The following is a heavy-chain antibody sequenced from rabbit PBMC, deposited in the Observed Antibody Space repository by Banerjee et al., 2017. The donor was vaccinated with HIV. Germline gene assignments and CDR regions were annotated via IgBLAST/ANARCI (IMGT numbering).Heavy chain of an antibody. D-gene: IGHD2-1*01. V-gene: IGHV1S47*01. CDR2: IYPGSGNA. CDR1: GFDFSSWG. J-gene: IGHJ4*01. Sequence: QEQLVESGGGLVQPGASLTLTCTASGFDFSSWGVNWVRQAPGKGLEWIGCIYPGSGNAYYASWVNGRFTISSHNAQNTLFLQLNSLTAADTATYFCVRDRGPTMTLVPQEYYFKLWGPGTLVTVS. CDR3: VRDRGPTMTLVPQEYYFKL.